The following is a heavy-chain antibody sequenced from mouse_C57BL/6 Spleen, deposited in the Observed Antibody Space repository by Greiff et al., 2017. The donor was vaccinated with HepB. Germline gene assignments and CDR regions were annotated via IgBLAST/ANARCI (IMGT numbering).Heavy chain of an antibody. CDR1: GYAFTNYL. V-gene: IGHV1-54*01. Sequence: QVQLKQSGAELVRPGTSVKVSCKASGYAFTNYLIEWVKQRPGQGLEWIGVINPGSGGNNYNEKFKGKATLTADKSSSTAYMQLSSLTSEDSAVYFCARSPFSGYYAMDYWGQGTSVTVSS. CDR3: ARSPFSGYYAMDY. D-gene: IGHD3-2*02. J-gene: IGHJ4*01. CDR2: INPGSGGN.